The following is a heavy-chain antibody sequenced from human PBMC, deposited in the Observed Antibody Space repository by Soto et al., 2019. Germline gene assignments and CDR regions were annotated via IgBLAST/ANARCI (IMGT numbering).Heavy chain of an antibody. D-gene: IGHD2-21*02. V-gene: IGHV1-69*06. CDR2: IIPTFDSP. J-gene: IGHJ5*01. CDR1: GGTFTHFL. CDR3: ASGWGRTVTATDS. Sequence: QMQLVQYGAEVKKPGSSVRVSCKASGGTFTHFLFSWVRQAPGQGLEYMGNIIPTFDSPKYAQKVQGRIKTSSDKSTDTVYLDLSSLSSYDTAVYYCASGWGRTVTATDSRGQGTLVTVSS.